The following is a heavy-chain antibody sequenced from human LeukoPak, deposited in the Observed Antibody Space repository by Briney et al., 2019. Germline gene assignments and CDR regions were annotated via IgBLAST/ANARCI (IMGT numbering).Heavy chain of an antibody. Sequence: GASVNVSFKSSGYTFTIYGISWVRQAPGQGLEWMGGIIPIFGTANYAQKFQGRVTITADESTSTAYMELSSLRSEDTAVYYCARSWEMAHFDYWSQGTLVTVSS. V-gene: IGHV1-69*13. D-gene: IGHD5-24*01. CDR3: ARSWEMAHFDY. CDR2: IIPIFGTA. CDR1: GYTFTIYG. J-gene: IGHJ4*02.